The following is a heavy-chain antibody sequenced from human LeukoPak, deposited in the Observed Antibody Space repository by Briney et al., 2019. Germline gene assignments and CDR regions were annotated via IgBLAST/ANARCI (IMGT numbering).Heavy chain of an antibody. J-gene: IGHJ4*02. CDR1: GYSISSGYY. D-gene: IGHD2-21*02. V-gene: IGHV4-38-2*02. CDR3: ARDRVVVTAIPYYFDY. Sequence: SDPLSLTCAVSGYSISSGYYWGWIRQPPGKGLEWIGGIYHSGSTYYNPSLKSRVTISVDTSKNQFSLKLSSVTAADTAVYYCARDRVVVTAIPYYFDYWGQGTLVTVSS. CDR2: IYHSGST.